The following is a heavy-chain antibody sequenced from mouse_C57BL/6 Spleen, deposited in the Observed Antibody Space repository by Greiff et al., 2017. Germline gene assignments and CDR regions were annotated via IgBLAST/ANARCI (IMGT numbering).Heavy chain of an antibody. J-gene: IGHJ4*01. CDR3: AISTVEAYYAMDY. CDR2: IDPSDSET. CDR1: GYTFTSYW. D-gene: IGHD1-1*01. V-gene: IGHV1-52*01. Sequence: VQLQQPGAELVRPGSSVKLSCKASGYTFTSYWMHWVKQRPIQGLEWIGNIDPSDSETHYNQKFKDKATLTVDKSCSTAYMQLSSLTSEDSAVYCCAISTVEAYYAMDYWGQGTSVTVSS.